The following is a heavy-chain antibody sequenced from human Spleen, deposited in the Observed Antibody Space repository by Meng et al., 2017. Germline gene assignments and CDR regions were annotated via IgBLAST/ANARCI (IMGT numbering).Heavy chain of an antibody. D-gene: IGHD6-19*01. CDR2: ISGSGGST. V-gene: IGHV3-23*01. CDR3: AKDFSSGWYSRQAFDI. Sequence: GESLKISCAASGFTFNNYAMSWVRQAPGKGLEWVSAISGSGGSTYYADSVKGRFTISRDNSKNTLYLQMNSLRAEDTAVYYCAKDFSSGWYSRQAFDIWGQGTMVTVSS. J-gene: IGHJ3*02. CDR1: GFTFNNYA.